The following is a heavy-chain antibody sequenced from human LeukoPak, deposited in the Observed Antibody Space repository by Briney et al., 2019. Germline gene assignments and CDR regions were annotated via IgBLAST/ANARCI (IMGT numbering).Heavy chain of an antibody. D-gene: IGHD2-2*01. CDR2: INPNSGGT. V-gene: IGHV1-2*02. CDR3: ARDPDIVVVPAASWFDP. Sequence: ASVKVSCKASGYTFTGYYMHWVRQAPGQGLEWMGWINPNSGGTNYAQKFQGRVTMTRDTSISTAYMELSRLRSGDTAVYYCARDPDIVVVPAASWFDPWGQGTLVTVSS. J-gene: IGHJ5*02. CDR1: GYTFTGYY.